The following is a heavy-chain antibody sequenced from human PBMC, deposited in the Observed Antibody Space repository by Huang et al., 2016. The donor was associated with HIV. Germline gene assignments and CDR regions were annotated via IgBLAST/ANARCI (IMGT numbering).Heavy chain of an antibody. Sequence: EVQLVESGGGLVQPGGSLRLSCAASGFTFSSYSMNWVRQAPGKGREWVSYISSSSSTIYYADSGKGRFTISRDNAKNSLFLQMNSLRDEDTAVYYCARGIRYFGVVAYFDYWGQGALVTVSS. CDR3: ARGIRYFGVVAYFDY. V-gene: IGHV3-48*02. CDR2: ISSSSSTI. D-gene: IGHD3-3*01. CDR1: GFTFSSYS. J-gene: IGHJ4*02.